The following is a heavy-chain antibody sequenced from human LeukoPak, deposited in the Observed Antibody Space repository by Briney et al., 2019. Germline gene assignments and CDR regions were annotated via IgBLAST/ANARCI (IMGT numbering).Heavy chain of an antibody. D-gene: IGHD2-2*02. CDR3: ARARGYCSSTSCYNMDY. V-gene: IGHV3-21*01. J-gene: IGHJ4*02. Sequence: PGGSLRLSCAAPGFTFSSYSMNWVRQAPGKGLEWVSSISSSSSYIYYADSVKGRFTISRDNAKNSLYLQMNSLRAEDTAVYYCARARGYCSSTSCYNMDYWGQGTLVTVSS. CDR2: ISSSSSYI. CDR1: GFTFSSYS.